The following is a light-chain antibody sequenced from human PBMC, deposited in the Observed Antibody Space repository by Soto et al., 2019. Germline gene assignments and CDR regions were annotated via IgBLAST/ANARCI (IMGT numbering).Light chain of an antibody. Sequence: QSVLTQPPSVSGAPGQRVTISCTGSSSNIGAGYYVHWYQQLPGTAPKLLIYGISNRPSGVPDRFSGSKSGTSASLAITGLQAEDEADYYCQSYDSSLSGGVFGGGTKLTVL. CDR3: QSYDSSLSGGV. CDR2: GIS. V-gene: IGLV1-40*01. CDR1: SSNIGAGYY. J-gene: IGLJ3*02.